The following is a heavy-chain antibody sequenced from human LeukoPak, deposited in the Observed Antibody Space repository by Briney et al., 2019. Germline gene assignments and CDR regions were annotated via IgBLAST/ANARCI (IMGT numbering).Heavy chain of an antibody. V-gene: IGHV1-18*01. CDR1: ANSFTTYG. CDR3: ARSQTSGSLRFDP. Sequence: ASVKVSCKASANSFTTYGFSWVRQAPGQGLEWMGWISAYNGNTNYAQKLQGRVTMTTDTSTTTAYMELRSLRSDDTAVYYCARSQTSGSLRFDPWGQGTLVTVSS. CDR2: ISAYNGNT. J-gene: IGHJ5*02. D-gene: IGHD3-10*01.